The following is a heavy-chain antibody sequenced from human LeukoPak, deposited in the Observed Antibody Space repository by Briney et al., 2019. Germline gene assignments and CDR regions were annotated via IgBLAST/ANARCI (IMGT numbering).Heavy chain of an antibody. D-gene: IGHD5-18*01. CDR3: ARVRHSYGERDFDY. CDR1: GGSFSGDY. CDR2: INHSGST. J-gene: IGHJ4*02. V-gene: IGHV4-34*01. Sequence: SETLSLTCAVDGGSFSGDYWSWIRQPPGKVLELIGEINHSGSTNYNPSLKSRVTMSLDTSKNHFSPQLSSVTAADTAVYYCARVRHSYGERDFDYWGQGILVTVSS.